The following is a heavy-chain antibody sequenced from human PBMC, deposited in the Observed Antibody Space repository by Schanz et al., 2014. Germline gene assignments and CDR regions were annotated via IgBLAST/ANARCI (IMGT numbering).Heavy chain of an antibody. V-gene: IGHV1-2*06. Sequence: QVQLVQSGSELKKPGASVKVSCKASGYTFIGYFLHWVRQAPGQGLEWMGRINPNSGGTNYAQKFQGRVTMTRDTSISTAYMELSRLRSDDTAVYYCARVYNWNPGGWYFDLWGRGTLVTVSS. J-gene: IGHJ2*01. CDR1: GYTFIGYF. CDR3: ARVYNWNPGGWYFDL. D-gene: IGHD1-20*01. CDR2: INPNSGGT.